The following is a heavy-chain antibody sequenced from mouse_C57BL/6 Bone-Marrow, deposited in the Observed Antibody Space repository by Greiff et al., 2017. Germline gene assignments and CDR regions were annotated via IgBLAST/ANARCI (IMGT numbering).Heavy chain of an antibody. Sequence: QVQLQQSGAELVRPGASVKLSCKASGYTFTDYYINWVKQRPGQGLEWIARIYPGSGNTYYNEKFKGKATLTAEKSSSTAYMQLSSLTSEDSAVYFCARRDYYGSSYLWGQGTSVTVSS. V-gene: IGHV1-76*01. CDR1: GYTFTDYY. D-gene: IGHD1-1*01. CDR3: ARRDYYGSSYL. CDR2: IYPGSGNT. J-gene: IGHJ4*01.